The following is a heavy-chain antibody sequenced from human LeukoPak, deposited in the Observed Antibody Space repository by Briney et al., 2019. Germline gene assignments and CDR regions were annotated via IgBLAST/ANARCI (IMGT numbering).Heavy chain of an antibody. CDR3: AKKKRFYCSSTSCPPYYYMDV. J-gene: IGHJ6*03. V-gene: IGHV3-23*01. D-gene: IGHD2-2*01. CDR2: ISGSGGST. Sequence: GGSLRLSCAASGFTFSSYAMSWVRQAPGKGLEWVSAISGSGGSTYYADSVKGRFTISRDNSKNTLYLQMNSLRAEDTAVYYGAKKKRFYCSSTSCPPYYYMDVWGKGTTVTVSS. CDR1: GFTFSSYA.